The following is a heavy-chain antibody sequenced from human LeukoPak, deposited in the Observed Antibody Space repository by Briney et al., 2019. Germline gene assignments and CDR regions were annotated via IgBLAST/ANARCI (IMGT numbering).Heavy chain of an antibody. CDR1: GFTFSSYG. CDR3: ATTMVRGVKYYFDY. D-gene: IGHD3-10*01. V-gene: IGHV3-30*03. Sequence: GGSLRLSCAASGFTFSSYGMHWVRQAPGKGLEWVAVISYDGSNKYYADSVKGRFTISRDNSKNTLYLQMNSLRAEDTAVYCCATTMVRGVKYYFDYWGRGTLVTVSS. CDR2: ISYDGSNK. J-gene: IGHJ4*02.